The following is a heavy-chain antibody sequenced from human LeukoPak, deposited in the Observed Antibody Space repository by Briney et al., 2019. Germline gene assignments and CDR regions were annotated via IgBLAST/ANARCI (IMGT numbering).Heavy chain of an antibody. CDR1: GFTFSSYG. J-gene: IGHJ5*01. V-gene: IGHV3-23*01. CDR2: ISSSGGNT. Sequence: GGSLRLSCAASGFTFSSYGMSWVRQTPGKGLEWVSTISSSGGNTDYADSVKGRFTISRDNAKNSLYLQMNSLRAEDTAVYYCARDLGYSQFDPWGQGTLVIISS. CDR3: ARDLGYSQFDP. D-gene: IGHD6-13*01.